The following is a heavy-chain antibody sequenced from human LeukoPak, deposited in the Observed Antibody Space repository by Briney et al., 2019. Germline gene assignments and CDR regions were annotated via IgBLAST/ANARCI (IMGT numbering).Heavy chain of an antibody. CDR1: GFIFSNAW. CDR2: IKSNTDGGTT. Sequence: GGSLRLSCVASGFIFSNAWMSWVRQAPWKGLEWVGRIKSNTDGGTTDYVAPVKGRFTISRDDSKDTLYLQMNSLKIEDTAVYYCTTLRSTWGYWGQGTLVTVSS. V-gene: IGHV3-15*01. J-gene: IGHJ4*02. CDR3: TTLRSTWGY. D-gene: IGHD7-27*01.